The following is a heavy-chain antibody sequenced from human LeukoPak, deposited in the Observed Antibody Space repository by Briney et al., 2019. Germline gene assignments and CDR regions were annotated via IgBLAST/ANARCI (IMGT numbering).Heavy chain of an antibody. CDR3: ARGPATRVYYFDY. CDR2: ISYDGSNK. J-gene: IGHJ4*02. Sequence: PGGSLRLSCAASGFTFSSYAMHWVRQAPGKGLQWVAVISYDGSNKYYADSVKGRFTISRDNVKNSLYLQMNNLRAEDTAVYYCARGPATRVYYFDYWGQGTLVTVSS. D-gene: IGHD1-26*01. V-gene: IGHV3-30*07. CDR1: GFTFSSYA.